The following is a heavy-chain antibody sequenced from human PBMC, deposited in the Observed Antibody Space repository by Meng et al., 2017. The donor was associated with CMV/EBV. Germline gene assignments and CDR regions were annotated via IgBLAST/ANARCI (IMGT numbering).Heavy chain of an antibody. V-gene: IGHV3-33*06. J-gene: IGHJ4*02. D-gene: IGHD1-26*01. CDR3: AKAGFSGSYYIGSGSQYYFDY. Sequence: NNGRHWVRQAPGKGLEWVAVIWYDGSNKYYGDSVKGRFTISRDNSKNTVDLQMNSLRAEDTAVYYCAKAGFSGSYYIGSGSQYYFDYWGQGTLVTVSS. CDR2: IWYDGSNK. CDR1: NNG.